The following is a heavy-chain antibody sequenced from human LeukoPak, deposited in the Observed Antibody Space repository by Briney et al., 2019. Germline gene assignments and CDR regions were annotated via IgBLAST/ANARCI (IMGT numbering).Heavy chain of an antibody. CDR1: GFPFSSYA. J-gene: IGHJ3*02. D-gene: IGHD3-3*01. Sequence: PGGSLRLSCSASGFPFSSYAMHWVRQAPGKGLEYVSAISDSGGSTYYADSVKGRFTISRDNSKNTLSLQMSSLRAEDTAVYYCVKDWSQRVRYAFDIWGQGTMVTVSS. CDR2: ISDSGGST. CDR3: VKDWSQRVRYAFDI. V-gene: IGHV3-64D*09.